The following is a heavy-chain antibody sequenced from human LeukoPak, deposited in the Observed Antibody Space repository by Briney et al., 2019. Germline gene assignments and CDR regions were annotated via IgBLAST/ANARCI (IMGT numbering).Heavy chain of an antibody. V-gene: IGHV5-51*01. CDR3: ARHRDSSSWSPFDY. CDR2: IFSGDSHT. D-gene: IGHD2-2*01. CDR1: EYSFTNYW. J-gene: IGHJ4*02. Sequence: GESLKISCRGSEYSFTNYWIGWVRQMPGKGLEWMGIIFSGDSHTTYSPSLQGQVTISADKSISTAYLHWSSLKASDTAMYYCARHRDSSSWSPFDYWGQGTLVTVSS.